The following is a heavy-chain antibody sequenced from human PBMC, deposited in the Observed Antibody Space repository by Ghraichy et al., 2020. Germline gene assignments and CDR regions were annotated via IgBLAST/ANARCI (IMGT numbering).Heavy chain of an antibody. J-gene: IGHJ4*02. D-gene: IGHD3-22*01. CDR1: GYSFTDYY. CDR2: TDPDSGGT. CDR3: ARSSYNYDISAYYPDY. V-gene: IGHV1-2*02. Sequence: ASVKVSCKASGYSFTDYYIHWVRQAPGQGLEWMGWTDPDSGGTQYAQKFQGRVTMTRDTSITTAYMELSSLSSGDTSVYYCARSSYNYDISAYYPDYWGQGTLVTISS.